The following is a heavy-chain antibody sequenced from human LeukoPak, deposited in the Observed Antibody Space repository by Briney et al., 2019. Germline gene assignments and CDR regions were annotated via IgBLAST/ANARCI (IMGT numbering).Heavy chain of an antibody. V-gene: IGHV4-59*01. CDR2: IYCSGST. CDR1: GFTFSSYY. Sequence: PGETLRLSCAASGFTFSSYYMSWIRQAPGKGLEWVGYIYCSGSTNYNASLKRRVTISVDTAKNKFSLKLSYVTAADSAVYYCASPNYDIMTGYSHCFDPWGQGTLVTVSS. D-gene: IGHD3-9*01. CDR3: ASPNYDIMTGYSHCFDP. J-gene: IGHJ5*01.